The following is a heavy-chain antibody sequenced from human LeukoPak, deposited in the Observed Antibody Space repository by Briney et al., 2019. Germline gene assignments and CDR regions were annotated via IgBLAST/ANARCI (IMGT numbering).Heavy chain of an antibody. J-gene: IGHJ3*02. Sequence: SETLSLTCAVYGGSFSGYYWTWIRRPPGKGLEWIGYVYYSGSTNYNPSLKSRLTISVDTSKNQFSLKLNSVTAADTAIYYCATHMRSGSGGSENAFEIWGQGTMVTVSS. D-gene: IGHD5-12*01. CDR2: VYYSGST. CDR1: GGSFSGYY. V-gene: IGHV4-59*08. CDR3: ATHMRSGSGGSENAFEI.